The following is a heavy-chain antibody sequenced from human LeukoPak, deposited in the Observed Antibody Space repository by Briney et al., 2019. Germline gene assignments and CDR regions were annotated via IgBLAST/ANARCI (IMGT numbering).Heavy chain of an antibody. Sequence: SETLSLTCTVSGGSISSYYWSWIRQPPGKGLEWIGYIYYSGSTNYNPSLKSRVTISVDTSKNQFSLKLSSVTAADTAVYYCARDRKAGVLDYWGQGTLVTLSS. D-gene: IGHD3-3*01. CDR2: IYYSGST. V-gene: IGHV4-59*01. CDR3: ARDRKAGVLDY. J-gene: IGHJ4*02. CDR1: GGSISSYY.